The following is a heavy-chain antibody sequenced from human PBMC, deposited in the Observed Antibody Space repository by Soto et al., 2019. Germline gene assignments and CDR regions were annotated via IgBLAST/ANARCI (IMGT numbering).Heavy chain of an antibody. Sequence: PGGSLRLSCAASGFTFSSYAMHWFRQAPGKGLEWVAVISYDGSNKYYADSVKGRFTISRDNSKNTLYLQMNSLRAEDTAVYYCARESSLVGYYYGMDVWGQGTTVTVS. CDR2: ISYDGSNK. CDR1: GFTFSSYA. D-gene: IGHD6-6*01. V-gene: IGHV3-30-3*01. J-gene: IGHJ6*02. CDR3: ARESSLVGYYYGMDV.